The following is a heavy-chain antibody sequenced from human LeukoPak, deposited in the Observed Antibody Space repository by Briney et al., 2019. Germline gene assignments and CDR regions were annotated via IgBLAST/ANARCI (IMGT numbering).Heavy chain of an antibody. Sequence: SAKVSCKASGGTFSSYAISWVRQAPGQGLEWMAWIIPILGIANYAQKFQGRVTITADKSTSTAYMELCSLRSEDTAVYYCARVTAVAGTLLDYWGQGTLVTVSS. CDR1: GGTFSSYA. J-gene: IGHJ4*02. CDR3: ARVTAVAGTLLDY. CDR2: IIPILGIA. D-gene: IGHD6-19*01. V-gene: IGHV1-69*10.